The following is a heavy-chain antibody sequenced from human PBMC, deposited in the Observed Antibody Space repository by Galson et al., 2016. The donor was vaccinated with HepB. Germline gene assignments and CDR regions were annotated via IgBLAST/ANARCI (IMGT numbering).Heavy chain of an antibody. CDR1: GITFSPYA. CDR2: ISASGGST. V-gene: IGHV3-23*01. Sequence: SLRLSCAASGITFSPYAMTWVRQAPGKGLEWVSFISASGGSTKYVESVKGRFTISRDDSKKTLYLQMDSLRADDTAVYYCARVLTQSHYYGMDAWGQGTTVTVSS. J-gene: IGHJ6*02. D-gene: IGHD3-9*01. CDR3: ARVLTQSHYYGMDA.